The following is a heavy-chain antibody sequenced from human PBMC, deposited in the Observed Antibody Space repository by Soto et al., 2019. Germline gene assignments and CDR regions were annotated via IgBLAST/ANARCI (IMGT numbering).Heavy chain of an antibody. CDR3: ARDAFLELRSGRFFDL. CDR2: IKQDGSEK. CDR1: GFTFSSYW. Sequence: PGGSLRLSCAASGFTFSSYWMSWVRQAPGKGLEWVANIKQDGSEKYYVDSVKGRFTISRDNAKNSLYLQMNSLRAEDTAVYYCARDAFLELRSGRFFDLWGQGKMVTVSS. V-gene: IGHV3-7*03. D-gene: IGHD1-7*01. J-gene: IGHJ3*01.